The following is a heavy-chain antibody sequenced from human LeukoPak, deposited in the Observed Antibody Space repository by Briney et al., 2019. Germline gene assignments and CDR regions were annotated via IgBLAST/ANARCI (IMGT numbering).Heavy chain of an antibody. Sequence: ASVKVSRKASGYTFTSYAMHWVRQAPGQRLEWMGWINAGNGNTKYSQKFQGRVTITRDTSASTAYMELSSLRSEDTAVYYCATIRSITMVRGVIIYDDAFDIWGQGTMVTVSS. CDR3: ATIRSITMVRGVIIYDDAFDI. J-gene: IGHJ3*02. V-gene: IGHV1-3*01. CDR2: INAGNGNT. CDR1: GYTFTSYA. D-gene: IGHD3-10*01.